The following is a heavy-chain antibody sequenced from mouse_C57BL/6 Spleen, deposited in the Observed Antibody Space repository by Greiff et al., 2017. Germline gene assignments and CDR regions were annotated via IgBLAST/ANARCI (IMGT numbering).Heavy chain of an antibody. V-gene: IGHV5-6*01. CDR1: GFTFSSYG. J-gene: IGHJ2*01. D-gene: IGHD2-3*01. CDR3: ARHLIDGYHFDY. CDR2: ISSGGSYT. Sequence: EVQLVESGGDLVKPGGSLKLSCAASGFTFSSYGMSWVRQTPDKRLEWVATISSGGSYTYYPDSVKGRFTISRDNAKNTLYLQMSSLKSEDKAIDNCARHLIDGYHFDYWGQGTTLTVSS.